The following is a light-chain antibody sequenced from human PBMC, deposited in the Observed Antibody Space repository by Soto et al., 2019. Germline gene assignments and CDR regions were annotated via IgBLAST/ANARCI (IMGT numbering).Light chain of an antibody. J-gene: IGKJ2*01. CDR1: QSVRTS. CDR2: GAS. V-gene: IGKV3-15*01. CDR3: HQHAFWPYT. Sequence: ETVMTQSPDTLSVSPGXRATLSCRASQSVRTSLAWYQQKPGQAPRLLIYGASTRATDIPPRFSGSGSGTEFTLAIDSLQSEDFAVYYCHQHAFWPYTFGQGTKADIK.